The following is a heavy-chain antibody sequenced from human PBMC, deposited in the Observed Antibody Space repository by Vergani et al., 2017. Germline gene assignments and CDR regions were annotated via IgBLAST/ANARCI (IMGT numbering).Heavy chain of an antibody. CDR3: AREGYCTNGVCFTLFDG. J-gene: IGHJ4*02. V-gene: IGHV4-34*01. CDR2: IRHDGIT. Sequence: QVQLQQWGAGLLKPSETLSLTCAIYGGSFNDYWWTWIRQPPGKGLEWIGEIRHDGITHYSPSLKSRVTISIDTSTHQFSLNLRSVTAADTAVYYCAREGYCTNGVCFTLFDGWGQGALVTVSA. CDR1: GGSFNDYW. D-gene: IGHD2-8*01.